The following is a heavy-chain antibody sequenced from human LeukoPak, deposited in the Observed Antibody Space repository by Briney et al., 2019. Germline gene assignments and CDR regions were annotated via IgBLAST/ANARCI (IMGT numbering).Heavy chain of an antibody. V-gene: IGHV5-51*01. J-gene: IGHJ4*02. CDR2: IYPGDSDT. D-gene: IGHD4-17*01. Sequence: GESLQISCKGSGYSFTSYWIGWVRQMPGKGLEWMGIIYPGDSDTRYSPSFQGQVTISADKSIGTMYLQWSSLKASDTAMYYCARALRTGQGDYVPVLWGQGTLVTVSS. CDR1: GYSFTSYW. CDR3: ARALRTGQGDYVPVL.